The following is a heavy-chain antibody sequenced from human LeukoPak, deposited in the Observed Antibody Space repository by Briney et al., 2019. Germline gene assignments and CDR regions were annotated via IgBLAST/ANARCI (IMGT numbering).Heavy chain of an antibody. J-gene: IGHJ6*03. D-gene: IGHD2-2*02. CDR1: GYTFTSYG. CDR3: ARGHIVVVPAAIRTNHYYYMDV. V-gene: IGHV1-18*01. CDR2: ISAYNGNT. Sequence: ASVKVSCKASGYTFTSYGISWVRQAPGQGLEWMGWISAYNGNTNYAQKLQGRVTMTTDTSTSTAYMELRSLRSDDTAVYYCARGHIVVVPAAIRTNHYYYMDVWGKGTTVTVSS.